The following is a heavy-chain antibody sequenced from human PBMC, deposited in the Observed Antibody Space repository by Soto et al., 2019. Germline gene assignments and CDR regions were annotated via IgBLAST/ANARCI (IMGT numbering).Heavy chain of an antibody. Sequence: SETLSLTCTVSGGSISSYYWSWIRQPPGKGLEWIGYIYYSGSTNYNPSLKSRVTISVDTSKNQFSLKLSSVTAADTAVYYCARVPLGIAAAGANNWFDPWGQGTLVTVSS. CDR3: ARVPLGIAAAGANNWFDP. D-gene: IGHD6-13*01. CDR1: GGSISSYY. J-gene: IGHJ5*02. V-gene: IGHV4-59*01. CDR2: IYYSGST.